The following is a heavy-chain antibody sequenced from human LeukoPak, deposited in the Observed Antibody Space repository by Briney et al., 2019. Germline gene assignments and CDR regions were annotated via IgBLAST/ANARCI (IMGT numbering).Heavy chain of an antibody. CDR2: IRYDGGNK. D-gene: IGHD2-2*02. J-gene: IGHJ4*02. Sequence: GGSLRLSCAASGFTFSSYGMHWVRQAPGKGLEWVAFIRYDGGNKYYADSVKGRFTISRDNSKNTLYLQMNSLRAEDTAVYYCAKDAWAVPAVIPDYWGQGTLVTVSS. V-gene: IGHV3-30*02. CDR3: AKDAWAVPAVIPDY. CDR1: GFTFSSYG.